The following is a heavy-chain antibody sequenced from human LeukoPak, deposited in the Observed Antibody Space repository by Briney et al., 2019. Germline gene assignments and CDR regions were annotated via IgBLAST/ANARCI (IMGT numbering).Heavy chain of an antibody. CDR1: GYTFTSYA. J-gene: IGHJ6*03. CDR3: AREGAVAGRVYYYYYYMDV. CDR2: INTNTGNP. D-gene: IGHD6-19*01. Sequence: ASVKVSCKASGYTFTSYAMNWVRQAPGQGLEWMGWINTNTGNPTYAQGFTGRFVFSLDTSVSTAYLQISSLKAEDTAVYYCAREGAVAGRVYYYYYYMDVWGKGTMVTVSS. V-gene: IGHV7-4-1*02.